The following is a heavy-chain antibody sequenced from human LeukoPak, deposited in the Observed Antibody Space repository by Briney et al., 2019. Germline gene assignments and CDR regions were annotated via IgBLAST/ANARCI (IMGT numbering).Heavy chain of an antibody. CDR1: GGSVSRYY. Sequence: SETLSLTCTVSGGSVSRYYWSWIRQPPGKGLEWIGYIYYSGSTNYNPSLKSRVTISVDTSKNQFSLNLSSVTAADTAVYYCARHRDSTDYWGQGTLVTVSS. CDR2: IYYSGST. V-gene: IGHV4-59*08. D-gene: IGHD4-11*01. CDR3: ARHRDSTDY. J-gene: IGHJ4*02.